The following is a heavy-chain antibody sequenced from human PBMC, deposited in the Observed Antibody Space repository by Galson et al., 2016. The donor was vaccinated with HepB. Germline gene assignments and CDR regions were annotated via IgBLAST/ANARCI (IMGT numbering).Heavy chain of an antibody. J-gene: IGHJ4*02. CDR1: GFTFSSYA. CDR3: ANRLPGVSPGRN. V-gene: IGHV3-23*01. Sequence: SLRLSCAASGFTFSSYAMSWVRQAPGKGLEWVSVIGSTGIDTHYADSVRGRFTISRDNPKNTLYLQMNSLRAEDTAVYYCANRLPGVSPGRNWGQGTLVTVSS. CDR2: IGSTGIDT. D-gene: IGHD2-21*01.